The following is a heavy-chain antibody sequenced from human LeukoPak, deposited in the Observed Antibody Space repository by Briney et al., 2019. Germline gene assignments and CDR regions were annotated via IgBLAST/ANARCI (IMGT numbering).Heavy chain of an antibody. Sequence: PSQTLSLTCTVSGGSISSGSYHWSWIRQPAGKGLEWIGRIHSRGSTNYNPSLKSRVTISIDTSQNQFSLKLSSVTAADTAVYYCARDEGCTNGVCFTLFDYWGQGTLVTVSS. CDR2: IHSRGST. V-gene: IGHV4-61*02. D-gene: IGHD2-8*01. CDR1: GGSISSGSYH. CDR3: ARDEGCTNGVCFTLFDY. J-gene: IGHJ4*02.